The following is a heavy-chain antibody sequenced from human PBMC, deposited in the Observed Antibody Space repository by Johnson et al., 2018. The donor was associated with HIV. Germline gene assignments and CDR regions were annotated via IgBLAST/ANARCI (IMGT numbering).Heavy chain of an antibody. J-gene: IGHJ3*02. CDR1: GFTFSDFW. V-gene: IGHV3-7*01. CDR2: IKRDGSAN. Sequence: VQLVESGGGLVQPGGSLRRSCAASGFTFSDFWMTWVRQAPGKGLEWVASIKRDGSANYYVGSVQGRFTISRDNAKHSLYLQMNSLRAEDTAVYYCAGVVSSLTSPPDIWGQGTMVTVSS. D-gene: IGHD6-6*01. CDR3: AGVVSSLTSPPDI.